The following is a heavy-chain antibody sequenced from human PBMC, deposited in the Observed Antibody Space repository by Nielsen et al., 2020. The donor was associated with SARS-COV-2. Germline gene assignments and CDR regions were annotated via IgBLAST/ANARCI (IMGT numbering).Heavy chain of an antibody. J-gene: IGHJ6*02. CDR2: INWNGGST. Sequence: GESLKISCAASGFTFDDYGMSWVRQAPGKGLEWVSGINWNGGSTGYADSVKGRFTISRDNAKNSLYLQMNSLRAEDTALYYCATLAYSSEYGMDVWGQGTTVTVS. CDR1: GFTFDDYG. D-gene: IGHD6-19*01. V-gene: IGHV3-20*04. CDR3: ATLAYSSEYGMDV.